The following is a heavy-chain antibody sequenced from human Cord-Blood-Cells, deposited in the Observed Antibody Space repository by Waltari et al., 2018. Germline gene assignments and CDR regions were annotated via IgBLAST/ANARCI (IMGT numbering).Heavy chain of an antibody. CDR3: ARVSGQTYYDFWSGYYAFDI. V-gene: IGHV4-34*01. D-gene: IGHD3-3*01. CDR1: GGSFSGYY. J-gene: IGHJ3*02. Sequence: QVQLQQWGAGLLKPSETLSLTCAVYGGSFSGYYWTLIRQHPGKGLEWIGEINHSGSTNYNPSLKSRVTISVDTSKNQFSLKLSSVTAADTAVYYCARVSGQTYYDFWSGYYAFDIWGQGTMVTVSS. CDR2: INHSGST.